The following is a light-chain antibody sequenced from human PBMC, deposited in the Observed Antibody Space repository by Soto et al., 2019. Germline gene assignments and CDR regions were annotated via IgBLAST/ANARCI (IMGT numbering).Light chain of an antibody. CDR1: QPVTNY. Sequence: DIQMTQSPSSLSASVGDRVTITCRASQPVTNYLSWYQQKPGKAPTLLIYAASRLQSGVPSRFSAGGSGTEFTLSINSLLPEDFAPSYCQQSYIAPWTFGQGTKVDIK. V-gene: IGKV1-39*01. CDR2: AAS. CDR3: QQSYIAPWT. J-gene: IGKJ1*01.